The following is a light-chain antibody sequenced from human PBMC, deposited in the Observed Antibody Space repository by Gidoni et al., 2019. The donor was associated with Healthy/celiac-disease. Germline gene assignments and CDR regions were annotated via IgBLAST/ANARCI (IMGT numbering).Light chain of an antibody. CDR2: GAS. CDR3: QQYGSSPLT. J-gene: IGKJ4*01. CDR1: QSVSSSY. Sequence: VLTHSPGTLSLSPGERATLSCRPSQSVSSSYLSWYQQKPGQAPRLLIYGASSRATGIPDRFSGSGSGTDFTLTISRLEPEDCAVYYCQQYGSSPLTFGGGTKVEIK. V-gene: IGKV3-20*01.